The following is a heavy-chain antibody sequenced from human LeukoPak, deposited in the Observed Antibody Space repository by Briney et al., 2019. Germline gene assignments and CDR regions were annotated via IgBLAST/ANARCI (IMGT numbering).Heavy chain of an antibody. CDR1: GFTFSSYA. Sequence: PGGSLRLSCAASGFTFSSYAMSWVRQAPGKGLEWVSGISGSGGSTYYADSVKGRFTISRDNSKNTVYLQMNSLRAEDTAVYYCANLWLHAIKNFDSWGQGTLVTVSS. V-gene: IGHV3-23*01. D-gene: IGHD5-24*01. J-gene: IGHJ4*02. CDR2: ISGSGGST. CDR3: ANLWLHAIKNFDS.